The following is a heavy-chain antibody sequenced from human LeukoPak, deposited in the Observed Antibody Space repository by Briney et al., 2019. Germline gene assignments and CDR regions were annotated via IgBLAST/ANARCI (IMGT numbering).Heavy chain of an antibody. CDR1: GGSISSYY. Sequence: SETLSLTCTVSGGSISSYYWSWLRQPPGKGLEWIGYIYYSGSTNYNHSLKSRVHISVHTSTTQSSLKLSSVTAADTAVYYCARALGGFAPWYYYMDVWGKGTTVTVSS. D-gene: IGHD2-15*01. J-gene: IGHJ6*03. CDR3: ARALGGFAPWYYYMDV. V-gene: IGHV4-59*01. CDR2: IYYSGST.